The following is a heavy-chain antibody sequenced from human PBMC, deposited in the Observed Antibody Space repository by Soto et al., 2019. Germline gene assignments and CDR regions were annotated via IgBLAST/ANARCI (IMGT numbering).Heavy chain of an antibody. CDR1: GDSMGSGDYY. J-gene: IGHJ4*02. V-gene: IGHV4-30-4*01. CDR3: AREPKQNYDSSPWNGGFDS. D-gene: IGHD3-22*01. CDR2: IYYTGNN. Sequence: KPSETLSLTCTLSGDSMGSGDYYWTWIRQPPGKGLEWVGYIYYTGNNFYNPALKSRVAMSVDPSTNQFSLKLASVTDADTAVYFCAREPKQNYDSSPWNGGFDSWGPGTLVTVSS.